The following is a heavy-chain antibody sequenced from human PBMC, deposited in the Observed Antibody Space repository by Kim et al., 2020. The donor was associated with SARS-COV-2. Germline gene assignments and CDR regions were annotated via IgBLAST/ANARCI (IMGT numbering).Heavy chain of an antibody. CDR3: ARSMVRGVRHGMDV. CDR1: GYSLSSFE. Sequence: ASVKVSCKASGYSLSSFEITWVRQATGQGLEWMGWMNPSSGKTGYAQKFQGRVTKTGNTSISTAYMEVSSLTSEDTAIYSCARSMVRGVRHGMDVWGQGTTVIVSS. V-gene: IGHV1-8*01. CDR2: MNPSSGKT. J-gene: IGHJ6*02. D-gene: IGHD3-10*01.